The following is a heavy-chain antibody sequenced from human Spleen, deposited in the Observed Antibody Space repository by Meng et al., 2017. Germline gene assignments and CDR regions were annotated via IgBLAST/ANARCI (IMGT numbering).Heavy chain of an antibody. V-gene: IGHV3-23*01. Sequence: LSLTCAAPGFTFSNAWMNWVRQAPGKGLEWVSVIGGSGGGTHYADPVKGRFTIPRDNSKNTLYLQMNSLRGEDTAVYYCAKETHAFDVWGQGRMVTVSS. CDR1: GFTFSNAW. CDR2: IGGSGGGT. CDR3: AKETHAFDV. J-gene: IGHJ3*01.